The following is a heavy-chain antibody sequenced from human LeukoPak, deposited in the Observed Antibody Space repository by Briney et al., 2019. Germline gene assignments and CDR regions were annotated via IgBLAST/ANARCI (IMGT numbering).Heavy chain of an antibody. CDR2: IYSGGST. V-gene: IGHV3-53*01. CDR3: ARLADFWSGYSFFDY. D-gene: IGHD3-3*01. J-gene: IGHJ4*02. Sequence: SGGSLRLSCAASGFTVSSNYMGWVRQAPGKGLEWVSVIYSGGSTYYADSVKGRFTISRDNSKNTLYLQMNSLRAEDTAVYYCARLADFWSGYSFFDYWGQGTLVTVSS. CDR1: GFTVSSNY.